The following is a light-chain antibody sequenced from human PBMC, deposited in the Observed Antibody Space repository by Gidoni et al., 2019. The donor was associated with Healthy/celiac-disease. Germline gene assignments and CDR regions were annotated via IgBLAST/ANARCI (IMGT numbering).Light chain of an antibody. J-gene: IGKJ4*01. Sequence: DIQMTPSPSSLSASVGDRVTITCRASQSISSYLNWYQQKPGKAPKLLIYAASSLKSGVPSRFSGSGSGTDFTLTISSLQPEDFATYYCQQSYSTPPLTFGGGTKLEIK. CDR1: QSISSY. CDR3: QQSYSTPPLT. V-gene: IGKV1-39*01. CDR2: AAS.